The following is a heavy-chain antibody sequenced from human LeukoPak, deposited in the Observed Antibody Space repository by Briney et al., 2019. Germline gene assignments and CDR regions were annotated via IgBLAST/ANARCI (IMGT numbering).Heavy chain of an antibody. CDR1: GDSVSSNTAA. CDR3: AREYCSGLCFDF. V-gene: IGHV6-1*01. CDR2: TYYRSKWYS. Sequence: SQTLSLTCAISGDSVSSNTAAWNWIRQSPSRGLEWLGRTYYRSKWYSHYAVSVKSRITINPDTSRNQFSLQLNSVTPEDTAVYYCAREYCSGLCFDFWGQGTLVTVSS. D-gene: IGHD2-15*01. J-gene: IGHJ4*02.